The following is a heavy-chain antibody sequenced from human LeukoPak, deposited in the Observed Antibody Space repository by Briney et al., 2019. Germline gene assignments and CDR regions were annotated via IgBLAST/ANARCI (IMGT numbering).Heavy chain of an antibody. CDR3: AKGGSSGWFDYFDY. J-gene: IGHJ4*02. Sequence: GWSLRLSCAASGFTFSSYGIHWVRQAPGKGLEWVAVVSSDGTNKYYADSVKGRFTTSRDNSKNTLYLQMNSLRAEDTAVYYCAKGGSSGWFDYFDYWGQGTLVTVSS. D-gene: IGHD6-19*01. V-gene: IGHV3-30*18. CDR2: VSSDGTNK. CDR1: GFTFSSYG.